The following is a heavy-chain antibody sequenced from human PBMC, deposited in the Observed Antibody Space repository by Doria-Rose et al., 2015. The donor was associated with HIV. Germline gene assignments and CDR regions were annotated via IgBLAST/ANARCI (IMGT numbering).Heavy chain of an antibody. D-gene: IGHD6-13*01. J-gene: IGHJ4*02. CDR3: ARIKSSRWYHKYYFDF. Sequence: QITLKESGPVLVKPTETLTLTRTASGVSLSSPGMGVSWIRQPPGKALEWLSDIFSDDESTYKTSLKSRLTISRGTSKSQVVLTMTDMDPVDTATYYCARIKSSRWYHKYYFDFWGQGTLVIVSA. CDR1: GVSLSSPGMG. CDR2: IFSDDES. V-gene: IGHV2-26*01.